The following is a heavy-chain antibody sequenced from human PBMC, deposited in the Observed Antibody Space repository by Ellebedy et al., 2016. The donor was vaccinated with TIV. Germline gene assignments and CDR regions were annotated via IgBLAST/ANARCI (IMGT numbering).Heavy chain of an antibody. D-gene: IGHD1-7*01. Sequence: GESLKISXAASGFTFSGSAMHWVRQASGKGLEWVGRIRSKASSYATAYAASVKGRFTISRDDSKNTAYLQMNSLKTEDTAVYYCTRVEGPNWNYLGGYWGQGTLVTVSS. CDR1: GFTFSGSA. J-gene: IGHJ4*02. CDR3: TRVEGPNWNYLGGY. V-gene: IGHV3-73*01. CDR2: IRSKASSYAT.